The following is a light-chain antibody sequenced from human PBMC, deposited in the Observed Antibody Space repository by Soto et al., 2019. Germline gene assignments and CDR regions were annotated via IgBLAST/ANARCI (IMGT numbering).Light chain of an antibody. V-gene: IGLV2-14*01. Sequence: QSALTQPASVSGSPGQSITISCTGTSSDVGAYNYVSWYQQHPDKAPKLIIFEVNNRPSGVSNRFSGSKSCNTASLIISGLQADDEADYYCSSYTTSATLVFGGGTKVTVL. CDR3: SSYTTSATLV. CDR1: SSDVGAYNY. CDR2: EVN. J-gene: IGLJ2*01.